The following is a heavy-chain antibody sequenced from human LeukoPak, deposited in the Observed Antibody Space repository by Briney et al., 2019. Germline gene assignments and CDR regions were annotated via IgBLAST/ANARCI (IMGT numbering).Heavy chain of an antibody. CDR2: IYHSGST. CDR1: GGSISSGGYY. CDR3: ARGETYYDFWSGYS. J-gene: IGHJ5*02. V-gene: IGHV4-30-2*01. Sequence: PSETLSLTCTVSGGSISSGGYYWSWIRQPPGKGLEWIGYIYHSGSTYYNPSLKSRVTISVDRSKNQFSLKLSSVTAADTAVYYCARGETYYDFWSGYSWGQGTLVTVSS. D-gene: IGHD3-3*01.